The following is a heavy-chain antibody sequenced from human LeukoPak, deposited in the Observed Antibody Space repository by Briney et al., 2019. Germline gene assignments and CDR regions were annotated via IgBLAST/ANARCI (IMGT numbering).Heavy chain of an antibody. D-gene: IGHD3-22*01. J-gene: IGHJ4*02. CDR3: ARLRKNYYDSSGVQRDY. CDR1: GGSFSGYY. Sequence: SETLSLTCAVYGGSFSGYYWSWIRQPAGQGLESIGEINHSGSTNYNPSLKSRVTISVDTSKNQFSLKLTSVTAADTAVYYCARLRKNYYDSSGVQRDYWGQGTLVAVSS. V-gene: IGHV4-34*01. CDR2: INHSGST.